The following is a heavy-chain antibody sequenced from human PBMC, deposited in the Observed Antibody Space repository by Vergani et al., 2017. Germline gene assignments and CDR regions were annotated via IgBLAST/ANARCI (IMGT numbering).Heavy chain of an antibody. CDR3: ARDVRSYYLGHFDY. D-gene: IGHD1-26*01. J-gene: IGHJ4*02. CDR2: ISAYNGNT. Sequence: QVQLVQSGAEVKKPGSSVKVSCKASGGTFSSYTISWVRQAPGQGLEWMGWISAYNGNTNYAQKLQGRVTMTTDTSTSTAYMELSRLRSDDTAVYYCARDVRSYYLGHFDYWGQGTLVTVSS. V-gene: IGHV1-18*01. CDR1: GGTFSSYT.